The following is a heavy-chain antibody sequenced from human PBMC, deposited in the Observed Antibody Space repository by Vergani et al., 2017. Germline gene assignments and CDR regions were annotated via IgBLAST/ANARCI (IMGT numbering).Heavy chain of an antibody. CDR3: ARQTLRLGELSPFDY. V-gene: IGHV4-59*08. CDR1: GGSISSYY. CDR2: IYYSGST. D-gene: IGHD3-16*02. Sequence: QVQLQESGPGLVKPSETLSLTCTVSGGSISSYYWSWIRQPPGKGLEWIGYIYYSGSTNYNPSLKSRVTISVDTSKNQFSLKLSSVTAADTAVYYCARQTLRLGELSPFDYWGQGTLVTVSS. J-gene: IGHJ4*02.